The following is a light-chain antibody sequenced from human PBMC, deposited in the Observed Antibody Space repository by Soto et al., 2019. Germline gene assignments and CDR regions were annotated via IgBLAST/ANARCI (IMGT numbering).Light chain of an antibody. J-gene: IGLJ3*02. CDR3: QSYDSSLSAWV. Sequence: QSVLTQPPSVSGAPGQRVTISCTGSSSNIGAGYDVHWYQLLPGTAPKLLIYFNSNRPSGVPDRFSGSKSGTSASLAITGLQAEDEADYYCQSYDSSLSAWVFGGGTKVTV. CDR2: FNS. V-gene: IGLV1-40*01. CDR1: SSNIGAGYD.